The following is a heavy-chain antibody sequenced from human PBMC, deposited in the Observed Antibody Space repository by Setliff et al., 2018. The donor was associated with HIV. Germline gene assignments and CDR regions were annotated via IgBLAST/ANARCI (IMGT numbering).Heavy chain of an antibody. CDR1: GGSISGYC. Sequence: SETLSLTCSVSGGSISGYCWSWVRQPPGRGLEWIGYVSHSGSTSYNPSLNSRVTMSVDTSKNQFSLKLTSVTPADTAVYYCARGIESFWSGYVRWGQGTLVTVSS. CDR3: ARGIESFWSGYVR. D-gene: IGHD3-3*01. CDR2: VSHSGST. V-gene: IGHV4-59*01. J-gene: IGHJ4*02.